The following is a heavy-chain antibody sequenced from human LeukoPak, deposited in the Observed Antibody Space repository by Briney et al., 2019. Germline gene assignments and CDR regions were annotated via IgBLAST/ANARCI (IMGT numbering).Heavy chain of an antibody. J-gene: IGHJ5*02. CDR1: GFTFSSYG. V-gene: IGHV3-33*01. CDR2: IWYDGSNK. CDR3: ARDGIAVAGTGWFDP. Sequence: PGRSLRLSCAASGFTFSSYGMHWVRQAPGKGLEWAAVIWYDGSNKYYADSVKGRFTISRDNSKNTLYLQMNSLRAEDTAVYYCARDGIAVAGTGWFDPWGQGTLVTVSS. D-gene: IGHD6-19*01.